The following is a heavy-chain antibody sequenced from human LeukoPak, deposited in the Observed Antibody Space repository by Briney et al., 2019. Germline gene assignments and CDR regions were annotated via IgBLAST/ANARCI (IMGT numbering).Heavy chain of an antibody. CDR3: AKGGWLDY. Sequence: GGSLRLSCAASGFPFTTYVMSWVRQAPGKGLEWVSAISVSGDNTYYVDSVKGRFAISRDNSEYTLYLRMNSLRAEDTALYYCAKGGWLDYLGQGTLVTVSS. CDR2: ISVSGDNT. D-gene: IGHD6-19*01. V-gene: IGHV3-23*01. J-gene: IGHJ4*02. CDR1: GFPFTTYV.